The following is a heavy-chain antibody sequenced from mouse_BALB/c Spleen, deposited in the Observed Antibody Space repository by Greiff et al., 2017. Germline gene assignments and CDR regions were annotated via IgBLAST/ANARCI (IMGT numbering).Heavy chain of an antibody. J-gene: IGHJ4*01. Sequence: VQLQQSGPGLVKPSQSLSLTCSVTGYSITSGYYWNWIRQFPGNKLEWMGYISYDGSNNYNPSLKNRISITRDTSKNQFFLKLNSVTTEDTATYYCARDSSGPYAMDYWGQGTSVTVSS. CDR3: ARDSSGPYAMDY. CDR1: GYSITSGYY. CDR2: ISYDGSN. D-gene: IGHD3-1*01. V-gene: IGHV3-6*02.